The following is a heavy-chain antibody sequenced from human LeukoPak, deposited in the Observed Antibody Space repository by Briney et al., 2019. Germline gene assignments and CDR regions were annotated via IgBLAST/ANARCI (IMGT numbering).Heavy chain of an antibody. CDR2: IKSKTDGGTT. CDR3: ARDSYGSGSYY. V-gene: IGHV3-15*07. Sequence: GGSLRLSCAASGFNFSNAWMNWVRQAPGKGLEWVGRIKSKTDGGTTDYAAPVKGRFTISRDDSKSTLFLQMNSLRAEDTAVYYCARDSYGSGSYYWSQGTLVTVSS. D-gene: IGHD3-10*01. CDR1: GFNFSNAW. J-gene: IGHJ4*02.